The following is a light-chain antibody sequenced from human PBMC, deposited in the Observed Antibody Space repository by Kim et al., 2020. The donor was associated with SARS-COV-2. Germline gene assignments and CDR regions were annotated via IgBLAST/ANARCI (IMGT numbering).Light chain of an antibody. Sequence: ASVGDRVTITCRASQSVSSYLNWYQQKPGIAPKLLSYAASSLQSGVPSRFSGSGSATLFTLTISSLQPTTFAASFGQQSYRTPPTFVLGPTVDI. J-gene: IGKJ1*01. V-gene: IGKV1-39*01. CDR2: AAS. CDR3: QQSYRTPPT. CDR1: QSVSSY.